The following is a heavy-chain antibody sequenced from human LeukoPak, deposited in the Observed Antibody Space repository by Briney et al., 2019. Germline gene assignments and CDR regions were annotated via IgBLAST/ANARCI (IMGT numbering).Heavy chain of an antibody. D-gene: IGHD6-6*01. J-gene: IGHJ6*03. CDR1: GYTFTSYD. Sequence: ASVKVSCKASGYTFTSYDISWVRQATGQGLEWMGWMNPNSGNTGYAQKFQGRVTMTRNTSISTAYMELSSLRSEDTAVYYCATEMTYSSSSVVPAYYYYYMDVWGKGTTVTVSS. CDR2: MNPNSGNT. V-gene: IGHV1-8*01. CDR3: ATEMTYSSSSVVPAYYYYYMDV.